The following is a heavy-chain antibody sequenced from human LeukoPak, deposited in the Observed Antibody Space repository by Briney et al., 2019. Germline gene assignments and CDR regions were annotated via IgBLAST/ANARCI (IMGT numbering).Heavy chain of an antibody. Sequence: ASVKVSCKSSGYTLTAYYMHWVRQAPGQGLEWMGIINPSGGSTTYAQKFQGRVTMTRGTSTSTVYMELSSLRSEDTAVYYCARCLYSNSCDYWGQGTLVTVSS. CDR2: INPSGGST. CDR3: ARCLYSNSCDY. V-gene: IGHV1-46*01. CDR1: GYTLTAYY. J-gene: IGHJ4*02. D-gene: IGHD6-6*01.